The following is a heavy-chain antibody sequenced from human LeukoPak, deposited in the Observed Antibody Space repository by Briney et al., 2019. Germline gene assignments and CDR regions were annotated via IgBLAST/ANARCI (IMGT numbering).Heavy chain of an antibody. J-gene: IGHJ4*02. Sequence: PGGSLRLSCAASGLTFSSYCINWVRQAPGKGLEWVSSISSSGSYVYYADAVKGRFTISRENAKNSLYLQINSLRAEDTGIYYCARGGIAVAIDYWGQGTLVTVSS. CDR1: GLTFSSYC. V-gene: IGHV3-21*01. D-gene: IGHD6-19*01. CDR3: ARGGIAVAIDY. CDR2: ISSSGSYV.